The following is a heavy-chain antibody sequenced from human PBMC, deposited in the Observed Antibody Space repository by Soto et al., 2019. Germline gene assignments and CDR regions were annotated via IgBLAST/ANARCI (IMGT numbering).Heavy chain of an antibody. CDR3: ARDLLVGAAFDI. J-gene: IGHJ3*02. CDR1: GFTFSSYS. CDR2: ISSSSSYI. D-gene: IGHD2-15*01. V-gene: IGHV3-21*01. Sequence: GGSLRLSCAASGFTFSSYSMNWVRQAPGKGLEWVSSISSSSSYIYYADSVKGRFTISRDNAKNSLYLQMNSLRAEDTAVYYCARDLLVGAAFDICGQGTMVTVSS.